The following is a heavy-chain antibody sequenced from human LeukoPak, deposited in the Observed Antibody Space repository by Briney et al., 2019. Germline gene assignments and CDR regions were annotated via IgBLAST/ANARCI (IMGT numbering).Heavy chain of an antibody. CDR1: GGSISSSCYY. Sequence: SETLSLTCTVSGGSISSSCYYWGWIRQPPGKGLEWIGSIYYSGSTYYNPSLKSRVTISVDTSKNQFSLKLSSVTAADTAVYYCARDYLMTYDYVGDWFDPWGQGTLATVSS. D-gene: IGHD3-16*01. V-gene: IGHV4-39*07. J-gene: IGHJ5*02. CDR2: IYYSGST. CDR3: ARDYLMTYDYVGDWFDP.